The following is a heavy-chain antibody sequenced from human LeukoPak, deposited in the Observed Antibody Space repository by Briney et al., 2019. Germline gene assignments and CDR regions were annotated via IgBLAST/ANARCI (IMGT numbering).Heavy chain of an antibody. V-gene: IGHV1-18*01. CDR2: ISAYNGNT. CDR3: AREPSRVGATDWFDP. D-gene: IGHD1-26*01. CDR1: GCTFTSYG. J-gene: IGHJ5*02. Sequence: GASVKVSCKASGCTFTSYGISWVRQAPGQGLEWMGWISAYNGNTNYAQKLQGRVTMTTDTSTSTAYMELRSLRSDDTAVYYCAREPSRVGATDWFDPWGQGTLVTVSS.